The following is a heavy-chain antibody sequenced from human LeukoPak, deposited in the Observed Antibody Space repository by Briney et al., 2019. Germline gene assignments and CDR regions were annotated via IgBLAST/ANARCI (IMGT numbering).Heavy chain of an antibody. CDR3: AKEAIAGRWYFDY. Sequence: PGRSLRLSCAASGFTFSSHDMHWVRQAPGKGLEGVAVIWYDGSNEYYADSVKGRFTISRDNSKNTLYLQMNSLRAEDTAVYYCAKEAIAGRWYFDYWGQGTLVTVSS. V-gene: IGHV3-33*06. D-gene: IGHD4-23*01. CDR2: IWYDGSNE. CDR1: GFTFSSHD. J-gene: IGHJ4*02.